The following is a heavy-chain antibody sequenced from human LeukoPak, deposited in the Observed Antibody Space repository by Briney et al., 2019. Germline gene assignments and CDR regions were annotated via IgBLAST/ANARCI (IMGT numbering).Heavy chain of an antibody. CDR1: GYSISSGYY. CDR2: IYHSGST. Sequence: SETLSLTCAVSGYSISSGYYWGWIRQPPGKGLEWIGSIYHSGSTYYNPSLKSRVTISVDTSKNQFSLQLSSVTAAYTAVYYCARQAVAGVSDWGQGTLVTVSS. J-gene: IGHJ4*02. D-gene: IGHD6-19*01. V-gene: IGHV4-38-2*01. CDR3: ARQAVAGVSD.